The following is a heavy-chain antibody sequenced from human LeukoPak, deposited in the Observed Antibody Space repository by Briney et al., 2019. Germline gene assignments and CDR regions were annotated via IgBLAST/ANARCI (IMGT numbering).Heavy chain of an antibody. CDR3: ARAGGYYDSSGYGIDY. CDR2: IYTSGST. V-gene: IGHV4-4*07. D-gene: IGHD3-22*01. Sequence: SETLSLTCTVSGGSISSYYWSWIRQPAGKGLEWIGRIYTSGSTNYNPSLKSRVTMSVDTSKNQFSLKLRSVTAADTAVYYCARAGGYYDSSGYGIDYWGQGTLVTVSS. CDR1: GGSISSYY. J-gene: IGHJ4*02.